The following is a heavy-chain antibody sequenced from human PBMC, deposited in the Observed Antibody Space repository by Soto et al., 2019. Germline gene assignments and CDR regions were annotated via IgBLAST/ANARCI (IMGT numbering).Heavy chain of an antibody. J-gene: IGHJ4*02. Sequence: GSLRLSCAASGFTFSSYGMHWVRQAPGKGLEWVAVIWYDGSNKYYADSVKGRFTISRDNSKNTLYLQMNSLRAEDTAVYYCARDSDSYGLNDYWGQGTLVTVSS. CDR3: ARDSDSYGLNDY. CDR2: IWYDGSNK. V-gene: IGHV3-33*08. CDR1: GFTFSSYG. D-gene: IGHD5-18*01.